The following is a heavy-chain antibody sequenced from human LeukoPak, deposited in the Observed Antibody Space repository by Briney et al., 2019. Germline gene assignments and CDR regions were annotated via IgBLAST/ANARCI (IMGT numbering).Heavy chain of an antibody. CDR3: ARTPGSFDI. Sequence: SETLSLTCTVSGGSISSYYWSWIRQPPGKGLEWIGQIYYSGSTYYNPSLKSRVTISVDTSKSQFSLKLSSVTAADTAVYYCARTPGSFDIWGQGTMVTVSS. J-gene: IGHJ3*02. CDR1: GGSISSYY. V-gene: IGHV4-59*01. CDR2: IYYSGST. D-gene: IGHD6-25*01.